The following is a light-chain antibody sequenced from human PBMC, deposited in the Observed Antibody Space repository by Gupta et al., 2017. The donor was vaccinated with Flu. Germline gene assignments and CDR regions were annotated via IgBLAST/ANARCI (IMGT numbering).Light chain of an antibody. J-gene: IGLJ2*01. CDR3: SSYTSSSTLVV. V-gene: IGLV2-14*01. CDR2: EVS. Sequence: SALTQPASVSGSPGQSITISCTGTSSDVGGYNYVSWYQQHPGKAPKLIIYEVSNRPSGVSNRFSGSKSGNTASLTISGLQAEDEADDYCSSYTSSSTLVVFGGGTKLTVL. CDR1: SSDVGGYNY.